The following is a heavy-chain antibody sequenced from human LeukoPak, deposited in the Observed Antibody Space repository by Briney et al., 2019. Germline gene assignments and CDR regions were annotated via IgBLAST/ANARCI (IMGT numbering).Heavy chain of an antibody. D-gene: IGHD5-18*01. J-gene: IGHJ6*04. Sequence: GESVKIFCKGSGYRVTRYWVGWVRQMPGKGLEWMVIIYAGGSDTRYSPSFQGQVTISADKSISTAYLQWSSLKASDTAMYYCARHGRYSYGPWYYYGMDAWGKGTTVTVS. CDR2: IYAGGSDT. CDR1: GYRVTRYW. CDR3: ARHGRYSYGPWYYYGMDA. V-gene: IGHV5-51*01.